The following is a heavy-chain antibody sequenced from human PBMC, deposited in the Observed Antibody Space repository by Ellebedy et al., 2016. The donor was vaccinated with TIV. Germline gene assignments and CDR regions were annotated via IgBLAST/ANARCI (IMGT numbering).Heavy chain of an antibody. D-gene: IGHD6-6*01. Sequence: ASVKVSCXASGYTFTSYSISWVRQAPGQGLEWMGWISADNGNTNYAQKFQGRIAMTTDTSTSTAYMELRSLRSDDTAVYYCAIEYGWFDPWGQGTLVTVSS. CDR3: AIEYGWFDP. J-gene: IGHJ5*02. CDR2: ISADNGNT. CDR1: GYTFTSYS. V-gene: IGHV1-18*01.